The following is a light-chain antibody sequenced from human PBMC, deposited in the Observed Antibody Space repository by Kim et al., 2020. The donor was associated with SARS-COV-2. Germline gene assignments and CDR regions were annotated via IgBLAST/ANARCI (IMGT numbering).Light chain of an antibody. V-gene: IGLV1-47*01. CDR3: VTWDDSLSGQV. CDR1: SSNIGRNY. CDR2: RNT. J-gene: IGLJ3*02. Sequence: ELTQPPSTSGTPGQRVTMSCSGSSSNIGRNYVYCYQQLPGTTPKLLIYRNTQRPSGVPDRFSGSKSGTSASLAISGLRSADGADYYCVTWDDSLSGQVFGGGTQLTVL.